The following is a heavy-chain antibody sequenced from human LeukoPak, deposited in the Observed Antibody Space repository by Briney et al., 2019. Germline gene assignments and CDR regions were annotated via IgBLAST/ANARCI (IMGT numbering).Heavy chain of an antibody. D-gene: IGHD3-22*01. V-gene: IGHV3-33*01. Sequence: PGGPLRLSCAASGFTFSSYGMHWVRQAPGKGLEWVAVIWYDGSNKYYADSVKGRFTISRDNSKNTLYLQMNSLRAEDTAVYYCASSYYDSSGYRPLFDYWGQGTLVTVSS. CDR3: ASSYYDSSGYRPLFDY. J-gene: IGHJ4*02. CDR1: GFTFSSYG. CDR2: IWYDGSNK.